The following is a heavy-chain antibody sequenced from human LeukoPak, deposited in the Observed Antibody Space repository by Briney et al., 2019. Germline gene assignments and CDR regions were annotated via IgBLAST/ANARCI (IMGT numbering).Heavy chain of an antibody. CDR3: ARGERLGPDF. D-gene: IGHD1-1*01. V-gene: IGHV4-59*01. Sequence: SETLSLTWTVSGDSIIGYYWSWIRQPPGKGLEWIGYIHYSGSTNYNPSLQSRVTISVDTSRSHFSLKLSSATAADTAVYYCARGERLGPDFWGQGTLVTVSS. J-gene: IGHJ4*02. CDR1: GDSIIGYY. CDR2: IHYSGST.